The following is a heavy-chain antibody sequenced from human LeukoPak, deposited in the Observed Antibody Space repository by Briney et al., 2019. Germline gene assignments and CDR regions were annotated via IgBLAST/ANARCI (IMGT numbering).Heavy chain of an antibody. CDR2: IRSKANSYAT. CDR3: TLSYDYVWGSYRQYFDY. D-gene: IGHD3-16*02. V-gene: IGHV3-73*01. CDR1: GFTFSGSA. Sequence: PGGSLRLSCAASGFTFSGSAMHWVRQASGKGLEWVGLIRSKANSYATAYAASVKGRFTISRDDSKNTAYLQINRLKTEDTAVYYCTLSYDYVWGSYRQYFDYWGQGTLVTVSS. J-gene: IGHJ4*02.